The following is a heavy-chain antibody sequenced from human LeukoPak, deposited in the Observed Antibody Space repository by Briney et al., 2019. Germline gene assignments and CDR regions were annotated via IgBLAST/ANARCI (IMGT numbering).Heavy chain of an antibody. V-gene: IGHV4-30-4*01. CDR3: ARGHPPYCSSTSCYLPPLYYYYYYGMDV. D-gene: IGHD2-2*01. CDR1: GGSISSGDSY. Sequence: PSQTLSLTCAVSGGSISSGDSYWSWIRQPPGKGLQWIGYIHYSGSTYYNPSLKSRVTISVDTSKNQFSLKLSSVTAADTAVYYCARGHPPYCSSTSCYLPPLYYYYYYGMDVWGQGTTVTVSS. J-gene: IGHJ6*02. CDR2: IHYSGST.